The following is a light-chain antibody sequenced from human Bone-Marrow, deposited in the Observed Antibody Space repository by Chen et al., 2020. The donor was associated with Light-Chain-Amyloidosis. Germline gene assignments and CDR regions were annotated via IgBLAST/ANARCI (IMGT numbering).Light chain of an antibody. CDR2: SES. CDR1: NIGTKKG. CDR3: HVWHSSSQHHF. V-gene: IGLV3-21*04. Sequence: SYVLTQPPSVSVAPGQTAEITCGGYNIGTKKGGHWYQQKPGQAPVMVMYSESHRPSGIPARFSGSNSGNTATLTIRRVEAGDEADYYCHVWHSSSQHHFFGTGTKVTVL. J-gene: IGLJ1*01.